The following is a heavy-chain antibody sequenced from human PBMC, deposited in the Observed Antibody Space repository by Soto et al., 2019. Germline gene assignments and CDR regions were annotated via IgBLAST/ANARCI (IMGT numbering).Heavy chain of an antibody. CDR1: GFTFSSYS. CDR3: ARPHYYGSGSYYP. J-gene: IGHJ5*02. CDR2: ITSSSSTI. Sequence: GGSLSLSYAASGFTFSSYSMNWVRQAPGKGLEWVSYITSSSSTIYYADPVKGRFTISRDNAKNSLYLQMNSLRAEDTAVYYCARPHYYGSGSYYPLGHGTLVTVSS. V-gene: IGHV3-48*01. D-gene: IGHD3-10*01.